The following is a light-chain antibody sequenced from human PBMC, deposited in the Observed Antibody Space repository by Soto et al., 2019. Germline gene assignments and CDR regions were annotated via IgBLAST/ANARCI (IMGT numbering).Light chain of an antibody. Sequence: EIVLTQSPGTLSLSPGERATLSCRASQSVSSSYLAWYQQKPGQAPRLLIYATSSRATGIPDRFSGGASETDCTLAISRLEPEDFAVYYCQYYGFTFNTFGQGTRLEIK. CDR2: ATS. J-gene: IGKJ5*01. V-gene: IGKV3-20*01. CDR1: QSVSSSY. CDR3: QYYGFTFNT.